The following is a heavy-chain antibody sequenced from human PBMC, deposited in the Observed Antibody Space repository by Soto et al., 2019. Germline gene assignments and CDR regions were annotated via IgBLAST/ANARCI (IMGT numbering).Heavy chain of an antibody. Sequence: QLQLQESGSGLVKPSQTLSLTCAVSGGSISSGGYSWSWIRQPPGKGLEWIGYIYHSGSTYYNPSLTRRVTIAVDRSKNPVSLKLSSVTAADKAVYYCAGGPGVARNYWGQGTLVTVSS. CDR2: IYHSGST. CDR3: AGGPGVARNY. V-gene: IGHV4-30-2*01. J-gene: IGHJ4*02. D-gene: IGHD5-12*01. CDR1: GGSISSGGYS.